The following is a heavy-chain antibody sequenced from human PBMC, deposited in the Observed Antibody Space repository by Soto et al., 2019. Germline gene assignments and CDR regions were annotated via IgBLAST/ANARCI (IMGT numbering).Heavy chain of an antibody. CDR2: INPSGGST. V-gene: IGHV1-46*01. CDR1: GYTFTSYY. D-gene: IGHD3-3*01. J-gene: IGHJ5*02. CDR3: ARAWEGSGITIFGVVTYVLKNNWFDP. Sequence: ASVKVSCKASGYTFTSYYIHWVRQAPGQGLEWMGIINPSGGSTSYAQEFQGRVTMTRDTSTSTVYMELSSLRSEDTAVYYCARAWEGSGITIFGVVTYVLKNNWFDPWGQGTLVTVSS.